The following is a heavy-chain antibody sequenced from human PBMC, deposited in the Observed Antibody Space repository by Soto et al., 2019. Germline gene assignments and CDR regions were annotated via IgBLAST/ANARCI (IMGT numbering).Heavy chain of an antibody. J-gene: IGHJ3*02. V-gene: IGHV4-34*01. CDR3: ASYIWGSYRYSGKIGAFDI. CDR1: GGSFSGYY. Sequence: QVQLQQWGAGLLKPSETLSLTCAVYGGSFSGYYWSWIRQPPGKGLEWIGEINHSGSTNYNPSLKSRVTISVDTSKNQFSLKLSSVTAADTAVYYCASYIWGSYRYSGKIGAFDIWGQGTMVTVSS. CDR2: INHSGST. D-gene: IGHD3-16*02.